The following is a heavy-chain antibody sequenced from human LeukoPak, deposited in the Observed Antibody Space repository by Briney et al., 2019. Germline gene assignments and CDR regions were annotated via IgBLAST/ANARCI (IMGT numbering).Heavy chain of an antibody. CDR2: TCGSGGRT. D-gene: IGHD6-13*01. CDR3: AKDLISAAGRGDFQH. CDR1: GFPFSSYA. J-gene: IGHJ1*01. Sequence: WVSLRLSCAASGFPFSSYAVSWVRHSPGRGVEGVSATCGSGGRTYYDDPVKGRFNISRDNSKNTLYFEMNSLRAQDTAVYCCAKDLISAAGRGDFQHWGQGTLVTV. V-gene: IGHV3-23*01.